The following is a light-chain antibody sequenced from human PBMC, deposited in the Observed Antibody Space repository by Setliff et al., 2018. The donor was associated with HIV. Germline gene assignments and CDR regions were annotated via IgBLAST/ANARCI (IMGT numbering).Light chain of an antibody. V-gene: IGLV2-14*01. CDR2: EVN. CDR1: NSDVGGYNF. J-gene: IGLJ1*01. CDR3: TSYASSSTVV. Sequence: QSALTQPASVSGSPGQSITISCTGTNSDVGGYNFVSWYQQHPGKAPKVMLYEVNNRPSGVSNRFSGSKSGNTASLTISGLQAEDEADYYCTSYASSSTVVFGSGTKGTVL.